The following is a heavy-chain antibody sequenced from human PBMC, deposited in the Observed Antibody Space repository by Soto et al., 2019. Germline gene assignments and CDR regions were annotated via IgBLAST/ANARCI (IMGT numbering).Heavy chain of an antibody. V-gene: IGHV1-69*01. J-gene: IGHJ5*01. CDR3: ASKGGSILDS. CDR1: GGTFSSYA. D-gene: IGHD1-26*01. CDR2: IIPIFGTT. Sequence: QVQLVQSGAEVKTPGSSVKVSCKASGGTFSSYAITWVRQAPGQGLDWMGEIIPIFGTTNFAQKFQGRVTITADQATTRAYMALSCLRAEDTAVYYCASKGGSILDSWGEGTLVTVSS.